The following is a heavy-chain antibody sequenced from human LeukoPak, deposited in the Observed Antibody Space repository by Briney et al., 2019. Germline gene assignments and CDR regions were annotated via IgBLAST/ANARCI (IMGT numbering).Heavy chain of an antibody. CDR2: INHSGST. Sequence: TSETLSLTCAVSGGSIYSHYWSWIRQPPGKGLEWIGEINHSGSTNYNPSLKSRVTISVDTSKNQFSLNLSSVTAADTAVYYCARRIWYHDILTAYNIWGQGTPVTVSS. CDR3: ARRIWYHDILTAYNI. V-gene: IGHV4-34*01. J-gene: IGHJ4*02. D-gene: IGHD3-9*01. CDR1: GGSIYSHY.